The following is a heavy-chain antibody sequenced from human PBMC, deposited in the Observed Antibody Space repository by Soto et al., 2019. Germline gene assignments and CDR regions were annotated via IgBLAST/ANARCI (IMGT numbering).Heavy chain of an antibody. D-gene: IGHD2-2*01. CDR1: GYTFTGYY. Sequence: ASVKVSCKASGYTFTGYYMHWVRQAPGQGLEWMGWINPNSGGTNYAQKFQGWATMTRDTSISTAYMELRRLRSDDTAVYYCARDRGGEVLVPAATHYYYYYGMDVWGQGTTVTVSS. J-gene: IGHJ6*02. V-gene: IGHV1-2*04. CDR3: ARDRGGEVLVPAATHYYYYYGMDV. CDR2: INPNSGGT.